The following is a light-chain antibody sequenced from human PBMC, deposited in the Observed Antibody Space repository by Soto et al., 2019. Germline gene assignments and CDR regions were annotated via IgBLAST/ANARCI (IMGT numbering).Light chain of an antibody. CDR3: QQRSNWPPVT. CDR1: QSVSSSY. CDR2: GVS. J-gene: IGKJ4*01. Sequence: EIVLTQSPGTLSLSPGERATLSRRASQSVSSSYLAWYQQKPGHAPRLLIYGVSSRATGIPDRFSGSGSGTEFTLTISSLQSEDFAEYHCQQRSNWPPVTFGGGTKVDTK. V-gene: IGKV3D-20*02.